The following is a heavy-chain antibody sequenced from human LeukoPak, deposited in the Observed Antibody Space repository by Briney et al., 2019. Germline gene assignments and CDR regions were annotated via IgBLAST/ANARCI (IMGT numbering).Heavy chain of an antibody. J-gene: IGHJ4*02. Sequence: GESLXXSFXGXXYSFTSYWIGWVRPMPGKGLEWLVIIYPCYSDTTYIPSFQGQLTISADKSISTAYLQWSSLKASDTAMYYCARALTGDPFDYGGQGTLVTVS. CDR3: ARALTGDPFDY. V-gene: IGHV5-51*01. D-gene: IGHD7-27*01. CDR1: XYSFTSYW. CDR2: IYPCYSDT.